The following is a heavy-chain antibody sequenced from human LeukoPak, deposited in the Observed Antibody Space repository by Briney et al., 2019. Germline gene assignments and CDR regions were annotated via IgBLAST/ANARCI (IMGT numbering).Heavy chain of an antibody. CDR2: ISGSGGST. D-gene: IGHD6-6*01. CDR1: GFTFSSYA. CDR3: AKARQPYSSSSGFDY. J-gene: IGHJ4*02. Sequence: PGGSLRLSCAASGFTFSSYAMSWVRQAPGKGLDWVSAISGSGGSTHYADSVKGRFTISRDNSKNTLYLQMNSLRAEDTAVYYCAKARQPYSSSSGFDYWGQGTLVTVSS. V-gene: IGHV3-23*01.